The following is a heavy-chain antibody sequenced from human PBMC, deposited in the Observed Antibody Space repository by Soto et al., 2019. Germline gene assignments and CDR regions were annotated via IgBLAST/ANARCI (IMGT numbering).Heavy chain of an antibody. CDR3: ASGPIGDYTDGFDY. CDR2: IYHSGST. V-gene: IGHV4-30-2*01. J-gene: IGHJ4*02. Sequence: QLQLQESGSGLVKPSQTLSLTCAVSGGSISSGGYSWSWIRQPPGKGLEWIGYIYHSGSTYYNPSLKSRVTIAVDRSKNQLSLKLSSVTAADTAVYYCASGPIGDYTDGFDYWGQGTLVTVSS. CDR1: GGSISSGGYS. D-gene: IGHD4-17*01.